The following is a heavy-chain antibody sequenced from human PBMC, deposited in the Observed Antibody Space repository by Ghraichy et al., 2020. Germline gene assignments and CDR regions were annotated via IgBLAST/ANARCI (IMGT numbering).Heavy chain of an antibody. Sequence: ASVKVSCKASGYNFTTYYMHWVRQAPGQGLEWMGIINPSGGSTSYAQNFRGRVTMTRDTSTSTVYMELTSLRSEDTAVYYCARGGYYYGSGSTLADYWGQGTLVTVSS. CDR3: ARGGYYYGSGSTLADY. V-gene: IGHV1-46*01. D-gene: IGHD3-10*01. CDR1: GYNFTTYY. CDR2: INPSGGST. J-gene: IGHJ4*02.